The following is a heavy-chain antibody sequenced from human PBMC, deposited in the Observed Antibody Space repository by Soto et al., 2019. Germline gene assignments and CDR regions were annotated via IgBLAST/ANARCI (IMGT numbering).Heavy chain of an antibody. V-gene: IGHV4-59*01. D-gene: IGHD3-3*01. CDR2: IYYSGST. J-gene: IGHJ6*02. CDR1: GGSISSYY. Sequence: PSETLSLTCTVSGGSISSYYWSWIRQPPGKGLEWIGYIYYSGSTNYNPSLKSRVTISVDTSKNQFSLKLSSVTAADTAVYYCARDPYDFWSGSIYYYGMAAWGQGTTVTVSS. CDR3: ARDPYDFWSGSIYYYGMAA.